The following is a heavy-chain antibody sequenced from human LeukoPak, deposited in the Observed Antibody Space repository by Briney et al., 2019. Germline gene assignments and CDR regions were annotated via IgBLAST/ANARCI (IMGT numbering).Heavy chain of an antibody. CDR1: GYTLTELS. CDR2: FDPEDGET. V-gene: IGHV1-24*01. CDR3: ATGGNSGSYLDAFDI. J-gene: IGHJ3*02. Sequence: ASVKVSCKVSGYTLTELSMHWVRQAPGKGLEWMGGFDPEDGETIYAQKFQGRVTMTEDTSTDTAYMELSSLRSEDTAVYYCATGGNSGSYLDAFDIWGQGTRVTVSS. D-gene: IGHD1-26*01.